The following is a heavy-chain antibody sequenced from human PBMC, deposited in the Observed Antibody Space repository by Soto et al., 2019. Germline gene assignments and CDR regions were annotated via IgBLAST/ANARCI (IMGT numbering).Heavy chain of an antibody. V-gene: IGHV3-23*01. CDR1: EFTFSSYA. CDR3: AKDDREFLTGRPLYFDH. Sequence: HPGGSLRLSCAASEFTFSSYAMSWVRQAPGKGLEWVSAISGSGGSTYYADSVKGRFTISRDNLKNTLYLQMNSLRAEDTAVYYCAKDDREFLTGRPLYFDHWGQGTLVSVSS. CDR2: ISGSGGST. J-gene: IGHJ4*02. D-gene: IGHD6-6*01.